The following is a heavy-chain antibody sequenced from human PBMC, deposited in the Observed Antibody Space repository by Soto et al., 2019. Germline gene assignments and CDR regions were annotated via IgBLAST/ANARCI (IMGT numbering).Heavy chain of an antibody. J-gene: IGHJ4*02. D-gene: IGHD3-22*01. CDR2: ISAYNGNT. CDR3: ARDREYYYDSSGYDFDY. V-gene: IGHV1-18*04. Sequence: GASVKVSCKATGYTFTSYGISWVRQAPGQGLEWMGWISAYNGNTNYAQKLQGGVTMTTDTSTSTAYMELRSLRSDDTAVYYCARDREYYYDSSGYDFDYWGQGTLVTVSS. CDR1: GYTFTSYG.